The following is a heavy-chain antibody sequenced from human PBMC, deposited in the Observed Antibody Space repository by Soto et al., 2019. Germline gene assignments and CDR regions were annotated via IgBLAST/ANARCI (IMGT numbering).Heavy chain of an antibody. CDR2: MNQDGSEK. V-gene: IGHV3-7*03. CDR1: GFTFSNSW. Sequence: EVQLVESGGGLVQPGGSLSLSCAASGFTFSNSWMTWVRQAPGKGLEWVANMNQDGSEKYYEDSVKGRFTISRDNAKNSLSLQMNSLRAEDTAVYFCARDNRGTFDYWGQGALVTVSS. J-gene: IGHJ4*02. D-gene: IGHD7-27*01. CDR3: ARDNRGTFDY.